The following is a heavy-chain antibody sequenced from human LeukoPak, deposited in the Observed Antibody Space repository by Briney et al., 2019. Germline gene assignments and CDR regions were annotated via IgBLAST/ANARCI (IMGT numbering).Heavy chain of an antibody. V-gene: IGHV3-30*04. CDR1: GFSFSSHA. D-gene: IGHD2-15*01. CDR2: ISNDGSNK. Sequence: GGSLRLSCAASGFSFSSHAMHWVRQAPGKGLEWVAVISNDGSNKYYADFVKGRFTISRDNSRNTLYLQMNSLRAEDTAVYYCARDGPGSGHYFDYWGQGALVTVSS. J-gene: IGHJ4*02. CDR3: ARDGPGSGHYFDY.